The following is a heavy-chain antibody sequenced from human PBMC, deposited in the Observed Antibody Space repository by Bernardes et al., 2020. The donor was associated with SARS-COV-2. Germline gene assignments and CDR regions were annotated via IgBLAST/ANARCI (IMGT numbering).Heavy chain of an antibody. V-gene: IGHV3-66*02. D-gene: IGHD5-18*01. Sequence: GGSLRLSCAASGFTVRSSYMSWVRQAPGKGLEWVSVIYAGGDTYYADSVKGRFTISRDNSKNTLFLQMNSLRPEDTAVYFCARLAGGYSYGFDYWGQGTLVIVSS. CDR3: ARLAGGYSYGFDY. CDR2: IYAGGDT. J-gene: IGHJ4*02. CDR1: GFTVRSSY.